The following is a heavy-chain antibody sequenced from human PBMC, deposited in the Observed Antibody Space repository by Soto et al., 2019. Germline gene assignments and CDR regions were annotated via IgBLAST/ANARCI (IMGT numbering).Heavy chain of an antibody. CDR1: GGSFSGYY. CDR3: ARGSAVAGRNFDY. CDR2: INHSGST. Sequence: NPSETLSLTCAVYGGSFSGYYWSWIRQPPGKGLEWIGEINHSGSTNYNPSLKSRVTISVDTSKNQFSLKLSSVTAADTAVYYCARGSAVAGRNFDYWGQGTLVTVSS. J-gene: IGHJ4*02. V-gene: IGHV4-34*01. D-gene: IGHD6-19*01.